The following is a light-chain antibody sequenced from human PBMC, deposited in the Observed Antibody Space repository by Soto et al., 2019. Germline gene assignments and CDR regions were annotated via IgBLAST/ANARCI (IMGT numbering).Light chain of an antibody. CDR2: DAS. J-gene: IGKJ2*01. CDR3: LQRSSWPRT. V-gene: IGKV3-11*01. CDR1: QSVSNY. Sequence: EIVLTQSPATLSLSPGERATLSCRASQSVSNYLAWYQQKPGQAPRLLIYDASNRATAIPDRFSGRGSGTDFPLTISSLEPEDFAVYYCLQRSSWPRTFGQGTRLEIK.